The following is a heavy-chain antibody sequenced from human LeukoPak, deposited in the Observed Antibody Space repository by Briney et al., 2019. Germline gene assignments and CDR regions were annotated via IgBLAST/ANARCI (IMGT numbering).Heavy chain of an antibody. Sequence: GGSLGLSCAASGFTFSGYAMNWVRQIPEKGLEWVSFVSGTGDTVYYADSVKGRFTISRDNSKNTLFLQMNSLTVEDTAVYYCAKYTYFNGFGRGFESWGQGTLVTVSS. CDR3: AKYTYFNGFGRGFES. CDR2: VSGTGDTV. CDR1: GFTFSGYA. D-gene: IGHD2-8*01. J-gene: IGHJ5*01. V-gene: IGHV3-23*01.